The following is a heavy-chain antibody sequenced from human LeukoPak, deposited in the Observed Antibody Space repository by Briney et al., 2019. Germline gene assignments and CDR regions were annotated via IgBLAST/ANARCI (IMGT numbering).Heavy chain of an antibody. CDR3: AKDRIVVVPAAIYWFDP. CDR1: GFTFSSYA. V-gene: IGHV3-23*01. D-gene: IGHD2-2*01. J-gene: IGHJ5*02. Sequence: GGSLRLSCAASGFTFSSYAMSWVRQAPGKGLEWVSAISGSGGSTYYADSVKGRFTISRDNSKNTLYLQMNSLRAEDTAVYYCAKDRIVVVPAAIYWFDPWGQGTLVTVSS. CDR2: ISGSGGST.